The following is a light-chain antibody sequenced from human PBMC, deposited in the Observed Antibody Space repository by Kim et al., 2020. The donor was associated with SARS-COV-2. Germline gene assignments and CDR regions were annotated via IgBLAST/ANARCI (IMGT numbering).Light chain of an antibody. CDR3: QQLNNYPWT. Sequence: AIQMTQSPSFFSASTGDRVTITCRASQGISSYLAWYQQMPGKAPKLLIYGASTLQSGVPSRFSGSGSGTDFTLTISYLQSEDFAIYYCQQLNNYPWTFGQGTKVDIK. CDR1: QGISSY. CDR2: GAS. V-gene: IGKV1-8*01. J-gene: IGKJ1*01.